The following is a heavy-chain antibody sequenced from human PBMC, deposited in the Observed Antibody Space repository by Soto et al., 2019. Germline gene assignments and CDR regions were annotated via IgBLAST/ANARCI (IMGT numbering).Heavy chain of an antibody. CDR2: IYYSGST. CDR1: GGSISSGGYY. D-gene: IGHD3-16*02. Sequence: SETLSLTCTVSGGSISSGGYYWSWIRQHPGKGLEWIGYIYYSGSTYYNPSLKSRVTISVDTSKNQFSLKLSSVTAADTAVYYCARGVMITFGGVIVGSGAFDIWGQGTMVTVSS. J-gene: IGHJ3*02. CDR3: ARGVMITFGGVIVGSGAFDI. V-gene: IGHV4-31*03.